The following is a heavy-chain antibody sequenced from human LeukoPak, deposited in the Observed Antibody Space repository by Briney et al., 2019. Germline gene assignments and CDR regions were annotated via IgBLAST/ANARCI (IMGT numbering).Heavy chain of an antibody. V-gene: IGHV5-51*01. J-gene: IGHJ3*01. D-gene: IGHD6-13*01. CDR2: IYPDDSDT. CDR3: ARVSTSAAGTTDAFDV. CDR1: GYRFTTYW. Sequence: GESLKISCKASGYRFTTYWIGWVRQMPEKGLEWMGVIYPDDSDTRYSPSFQGQVTISADKSISTTYLQWSSLKASDTAIYYCARVSTSAAGTTDAFDVWGQGTMVIVS.